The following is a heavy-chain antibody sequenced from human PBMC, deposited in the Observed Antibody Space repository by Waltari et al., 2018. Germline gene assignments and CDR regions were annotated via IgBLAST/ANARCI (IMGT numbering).Heavy chain of an antibody. CDR1: GGSISSSNYY. CDR2: IYYSGST. J-gene: IGHJ5*02. Sequence: QLQLQESGPGLVKPSETLSLTCTASGGSISSSNYYWGWIRQPPGKGLEWIGSIYYSGSTYYNPSLKSRVTISVDTSKNQFYLKLNSVTAADTAVHYCARSGYYDSSGYYWWFDPWGQGTLVTVSS. D-gene: IGHD3-22*01. V-gene: IGHV4-39*01. CDR3: ARSGYYDSSGYYWWFDP.